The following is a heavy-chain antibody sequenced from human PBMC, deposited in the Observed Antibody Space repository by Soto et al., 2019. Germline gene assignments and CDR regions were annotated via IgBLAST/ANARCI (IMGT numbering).Heavy chain of an antibody. Sequence: EVQLLESGGGLVQPGGSLRLSCAASGFTFNSYAMSWVRQPPGKGLEWVSGSSGSGGTTYDADSVKGRFTISRDNSKNTLYLEMNSLRVEDTAVYYCATEPYSSFVLGTFHYWGQGALVTVSS. CDR1: GFTFNSYA. CDR3: ATEPYSSFVLGTFHY. V-gene: IGHV3-23*01. D-gene: IGHD6-19*01. J-gene: IGHJ4*02. CDR2: SSGSGGTT.